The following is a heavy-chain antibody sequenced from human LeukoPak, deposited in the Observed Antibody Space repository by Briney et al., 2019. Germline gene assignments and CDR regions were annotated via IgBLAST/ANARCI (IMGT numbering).Heavy chain of an antibody. V-gene: IGHV4-30-2*01. CDR2: IYHSGST. CDR3: ARVRSNWFDP. Sequence: SETLSLTCAVSGGSISSGGYSWSWIRQPPGKGLEWIGYIYHSGSTYYNPSLKSRVTISVDRSKNQFSLKLSSVTAADTAVYYCARVRSNWFDPWGQGTLDTVSS. CDR1: GGSISSGGYS. J-gene: IGHJ5*02.